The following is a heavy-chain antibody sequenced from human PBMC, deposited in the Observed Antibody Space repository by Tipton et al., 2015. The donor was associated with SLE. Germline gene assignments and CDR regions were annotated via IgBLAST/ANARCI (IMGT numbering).Heavy chain of an antibody. J-gene: IGHJ4*02. CDR1: GGSISSGDYY. Sequence: TLSLTCNVSGGSISSGDYYWSWIRQSPGKGLEWIGYIYYNGHSYYNPALKSRVTISVDTSKNQFSLILNSVTAADTAVYYCASHDVGVQNGGQGAVVTVPS. V-gene: IGHV4-30-4*08. CDR3: ASHDVGVQN. D-gene: IGHD2-15*01. CDR2: IYYNGHS.